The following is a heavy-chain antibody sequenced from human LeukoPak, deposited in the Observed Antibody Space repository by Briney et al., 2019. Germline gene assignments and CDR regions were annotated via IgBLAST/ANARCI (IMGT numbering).Heavy chain of an antibody. V-gene: IGHV1-18*01. J-gene: IGHJ4*02. CDR2: ISAYNGNT. D-gene: IGHD6-19*01. Sequence: GASVKVSCKASGYTFTSYGISWVRQAPGQGLEWMGWISAYNGNTNYAQKLQGRVTMTRDTSISTAYMELSRLRSDDTAVYYCARDVRAIAVAGTPDYWGQGTLVTVSS. CDR1: GYTFTSYG. CDR3: ARDVRAIAVAGTPDY.